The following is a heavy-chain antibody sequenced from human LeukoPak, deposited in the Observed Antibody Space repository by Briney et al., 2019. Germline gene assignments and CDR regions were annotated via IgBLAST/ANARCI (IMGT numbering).Heavy chain of an antibody. V-gene: IGHV3-21*06. J-gene: IGHJ4*02. CDR2: ISTSGDST. CDR1: GFTFSSQN. Sequence: GGSLRLSCAASGFTFSSQNMNWARQAPGKGLEWVAYISTSGDSTKYADSVEGRFTISRDNAENSLYLPMNSLRVEDTAVYYCVKNGWLDYWGQGILVTVSS. CDR3: VKNGWLDY. D-gene: IGHD6-19*01.